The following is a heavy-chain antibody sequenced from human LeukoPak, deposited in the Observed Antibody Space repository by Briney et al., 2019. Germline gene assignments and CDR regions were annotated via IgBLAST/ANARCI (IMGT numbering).Heavy chain of an antibody. CDR2: IRYDGSNK. Sequence: GGSLRLSCAASGFTFSSYGMHWVRQAPGKGLEWVAFIRYDGSNKYYADSVKGRFTISRDNSKNTLYLQMNSLRAEDTAVYYCAKDGLAYCGGDCYSNDYYYYMDVWGKGTTVTVSS. D-gene: IGHD2-21*01. V-gene: IGHV3-30*02. CDR1: GFTFSSYG. CDR3: AKDGLAYCGGDCYSNDYYYYMDV. J-gene: IGHJ6*03.